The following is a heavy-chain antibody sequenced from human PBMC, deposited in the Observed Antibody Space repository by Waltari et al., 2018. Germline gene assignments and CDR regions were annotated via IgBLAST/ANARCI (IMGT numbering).Heavy chain of an antibody. D-gene: IGHD2-15*01. V-gene: IGHV4-4*02. J-gene: IGHJ4*02. CDR3: ARDRGRGLYLDS. Sequence: QLRLQESGPGLVKPSGTLSLPCGVFGDSVSSSYWWSWVRQPPGKGLEWIGQVHGSGRSNSNPSFASRVTVSLDTSKNEISLRLSSATASDTAVYYCARDRGRGLYLDSWGPGTQVTVS. CDR1: GDSVSSSYW. CDR2: VHGSGRS.